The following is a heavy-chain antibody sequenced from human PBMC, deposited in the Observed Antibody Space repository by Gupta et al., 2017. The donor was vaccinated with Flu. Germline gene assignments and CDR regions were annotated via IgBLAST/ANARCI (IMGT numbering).Heavy chain of an antibody. V-gene: IGHV3-74*01. J-gene: IGHJ4*02. CDR3: ARGGQSSYGFSFG. Sequence: EVQVVESGGGLVQPGGSLRLSCAASGFTFSTYWMHWVRQAPGKGLVWVSRINGDGSSTSYADAVKGRFTISRDNAKNTLYLQMNSMRAEDMAVYFCARGGQSSYGFSFGWGQGTLVTVSS. D-gene: IGHD3/OR15-3a*01. CDR1: GFTFSTYW. CDR2: INGDGSST.